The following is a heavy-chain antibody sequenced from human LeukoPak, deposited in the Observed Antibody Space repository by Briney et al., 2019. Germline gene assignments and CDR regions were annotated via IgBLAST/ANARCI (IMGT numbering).Heavy chain of an antibody. CDR2: IYSVGST. CDR3: ARYCVGYGMDI. V-gene: IGHV3-53*01. Sequence: QPGGSLRLSCASSGFTVSSKYMSRVREAPGKGLGWVSVIYSVGSTYYADSVKGRFTISRDNSKNTLYLQMNSLRAEDTAVYYCARYCVGYGMDIWGQGTTVAV. J-gene: IGHJ6*02. CDR1: GFTVSSKY. D-gene: IGHD2-8*02.